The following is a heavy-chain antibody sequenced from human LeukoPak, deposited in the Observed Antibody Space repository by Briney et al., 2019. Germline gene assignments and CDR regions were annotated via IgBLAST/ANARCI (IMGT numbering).Heavy chain of an antibody. Sequence: GGSLRLPCAASGFTFSSYNMNWVRQVPGKGLEWVSFISTSSSYIYYADSLKGRFTLSRDNAKNSLYLQMNSLRAEDTAVYYCARVQSDHFTSGAFDVWGQGTMVTVSS. D-gene: IGHD3-3*02. CDR3: ARVQSDHFTSGAFDV. J-gene: IGHJ3*01. CDR2: ISTSSSYI. V-gene: IGHV3-21*01. CDR1: GFTFSSYN.